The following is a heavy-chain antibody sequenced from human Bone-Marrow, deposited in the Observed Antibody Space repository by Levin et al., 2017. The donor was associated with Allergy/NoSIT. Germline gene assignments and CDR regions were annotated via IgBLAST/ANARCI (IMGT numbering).Heavy chain of an antibody. D-gene: IGHD3-22*01. CDR1: GFTFSSYA. J-gene: IGHJ4*02. CDR3: ATQKDYYDSTGYYSSTGAFDY. CDR2: ISGTGGST. V-gene: IGHV3-23*01. Sequence: PGGSLRLSCAASGFTFSSYAMSWVRQAPGKGLDWVSAISGTGGSTYYAYSVKGRFTISRDNSKNTLYLQMNSLRAEDTAVYYCATQKDYYDSTGYYSSTGAFDYWGQGALVTVTS.